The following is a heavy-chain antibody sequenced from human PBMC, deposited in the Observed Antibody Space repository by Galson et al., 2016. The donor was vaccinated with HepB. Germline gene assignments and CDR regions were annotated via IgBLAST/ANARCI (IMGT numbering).Heavy chain of an antibody. CDR3: ARHSIQWGYFDY. J-gene: IGHJ4*02. CDR2: VYYSGST. CDR1: GDSIISTSYY. V-gene: IGHV4-39*01. D-gene: IGHD5-12*01. Sequence: SETLSLTCTVSGDSIISTSYYWGWVRQPPGKGLEWIATVYYSGSTYYNPSLKSRVTISVDTSKNDFPLQMTSVTAADTAIYYCARHSIQWGYFDYWGQGNLVTVSS.